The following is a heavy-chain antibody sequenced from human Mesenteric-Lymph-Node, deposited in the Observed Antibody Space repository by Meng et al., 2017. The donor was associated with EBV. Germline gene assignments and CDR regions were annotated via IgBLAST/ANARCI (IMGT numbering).Heavy chain of an antibody. J-gene: IGHJ2*01. Sequence: QVHLQQSGPGLVKPPXXLSLTXVISGDSVSSSSAAWTWIRQSPSRGLEWLGRTYYRSKWYNDYAVFVKSRITINPDTSKNQFSLQLNSVTPEDTAVYYCARGATSVFDLWGRGTLVTVSS. CDR1: GDSVSSSSAA. CDR3: ARGATSVFDL. V-gene: IGHV6-1*01. CDR2: TYYRSKWYN.